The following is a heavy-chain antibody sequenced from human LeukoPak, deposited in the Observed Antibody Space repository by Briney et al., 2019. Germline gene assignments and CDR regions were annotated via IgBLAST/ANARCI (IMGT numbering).Heavy chain of an antibody. Sequence: PSETLSLTCTVSGGSISSSNYYWGWIRQPPGKGLEWIGSIYYSGSTYYNPSLKSRVTISVDTSKNQFSLKLSSVTAADTAVYYCARVGGAAPLNRPFDYWGQGTLVTVSS. CDR3: ARVGGAAPLNRPFDY. V-gene: IGHV4-39*07. CDR2: IYYSGST. J-gene: IGHJ4*02. D-gene: IGHD3-16*01. CDR1: GGSISSSNYY.